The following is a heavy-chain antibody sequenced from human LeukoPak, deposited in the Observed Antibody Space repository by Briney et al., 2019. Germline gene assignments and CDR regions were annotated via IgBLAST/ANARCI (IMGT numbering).Heavy chain of an antibody. J-gene: IGHJ4*02. D-gene: IGHD3-22*01. CDR1: AGSISSSNW. CDR3: ARLGVQYYYDSSGYSRRKFDHIDY. CDR2: IYDSGST. V-gene: IGHV4-4*02. Sequence: SETLSLTCPVSAGSISSSNWWSWVRQPPGKGLEWIGEIYDSGSTNYNPSLKSRVTISVDKSKNQFSLKLSSVTAADTAVYYCARLGVQYYYDSSGYSRRKFDHIDYWGQGTLVTVSS.